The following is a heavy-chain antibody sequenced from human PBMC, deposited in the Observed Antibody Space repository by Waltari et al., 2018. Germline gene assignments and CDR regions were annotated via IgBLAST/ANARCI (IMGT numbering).Heavy chain of an antibody. J-gene: IGHJ4*02. CDR1: GYSISSGYY. V-gene: IGHV4-38-2*01. Sequence: QVQLQESGPGLVKPSETLSLTCAVSGYSISSGYYWGWIRQPPGKGLEWIGSIYHSGSTYYTPSLKSRVTISVDTSKNQFSLKLSSVTAADTAVYYCASKQILRGYPGLDYFDYWGQGTLVTVSS. CDR2: IYHSGST. CDR3: ASKQILRGYPGLDYFDY. D-gene: IGHD3-22*01.